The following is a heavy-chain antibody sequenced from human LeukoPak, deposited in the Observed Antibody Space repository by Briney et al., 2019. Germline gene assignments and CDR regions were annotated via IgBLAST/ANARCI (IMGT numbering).Heavy chain of an antibody. D-gene: IGHD6-19*01. Sequence: PGGSLRLSCAASGFTFDDYSMHWVRQAPGKGLEWVSLISGGGDSTYYADSVKGRFTISRDNSKNSLYLQMNSLRTEDTALYYCAKCSRSGWHLGNFGYWGLGTLVTVSS. CDR3: AKCSRSGWHLGNFGY. CDR2: ISGGGDST. J-gene: IGHJ4*02. V-gene: IGHV3-43*02. CDR1: GFTFDDYS.